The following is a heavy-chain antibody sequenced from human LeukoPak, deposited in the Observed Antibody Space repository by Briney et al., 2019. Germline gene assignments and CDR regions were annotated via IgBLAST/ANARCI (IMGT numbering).Heavy chain of an antibody. Sequence: SGGSLRLSCAASGFTFSSDWMYWVRQAPGKGLVWVSRINSDASSTGYADSVKGRFTISRDNAKNTLYLQMNSLRAEDTAVYYCAKDLHDYGNYVGWFDSWGQGTLVTVSS. CDR2: INSDASST. CDR1: GFTFSSDW. D-gene: IGHD4-11*01. CDR3: AKDLHDYGNYVGWFDS. J-gene: IGHJ5*01. V-gene: IGHV3-74*01.